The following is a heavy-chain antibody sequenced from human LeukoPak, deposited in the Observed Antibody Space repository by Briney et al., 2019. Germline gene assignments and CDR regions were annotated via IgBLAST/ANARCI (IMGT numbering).Heavy chain of an antibody. Sequence: GGSLRLSCAASGFTFSSHGMHWVRQAPGKGLEWVAVISYDGGNKYYADSVKGRFTVSRDNSKNTLFLQMNTLRTEDTAVYYCAKEYQAAIDYWGQGTLVTVS. J-gene: IGHJ4*02. CDR1: GFTFSSHG. CDR3: AKEYQAAIDY. V-gene: IGHV3-30*18. D-gene: IGHD2-2*01. CDR2: ISYDGGNK.